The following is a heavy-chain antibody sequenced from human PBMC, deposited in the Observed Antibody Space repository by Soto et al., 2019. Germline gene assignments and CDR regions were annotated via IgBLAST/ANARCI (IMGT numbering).Heavy chain of an antibody. CDR1: GGSISSGGYY. D-gene: IGHD3-22*01. CDR2: IYYSGST. CDR3: ARVWDRSGPNFDY. V-gene: IGHV4-31*03. Sequence: QVQLQESGPGLVKPSQTLSLTCTVSGGSISSGGYYWSWIRQHPGKGLEWIGYIYYSGSTYYNSSLKSRVTLSXDXTKTRFSRKLSSVTAADTAVYYCARVWDRSGPNFDYWGQGTLVTVSS. J-gene: IGHJ4*02.